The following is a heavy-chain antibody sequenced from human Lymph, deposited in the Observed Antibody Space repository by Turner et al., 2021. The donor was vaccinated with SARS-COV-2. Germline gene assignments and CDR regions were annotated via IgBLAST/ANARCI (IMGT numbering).Heavy chain of an antibody. Sequence: QVQLVWSGGGVVQPGRSLRLSCAASGFTFSTYAIYWVRQAPGKGLEWVAVISYDGSNKYYADSVKGRFTISRDNSKNTLYLQMNSLRAEDTAVYYCARYASGGYFYYGMDVWGQGTTVTVSS. CDR3: ARYASGGYFYYGMDV. D-gene: IGHD3-10*01. J-gene: IGHJ6*02. CDR1: GFTFSTYA. V-gene: IGHV3-30*04. CDR2: ISYDGSNK.